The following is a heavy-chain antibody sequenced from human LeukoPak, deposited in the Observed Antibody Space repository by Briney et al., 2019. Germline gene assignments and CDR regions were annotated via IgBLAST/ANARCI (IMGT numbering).Heavy chain of an antibody. CDR3: ARARIAAAGKYFDY. CDR1: GFTFSSYS. D-gene: IGHD6-13*01. V-gene: IGHV3-21*01. J-gene: IGHJ4*02. CDR2: ISSSSSYI. Sequence: PGGSLRLSCAASGFTFSSYSMNWVRRAPGKGLEWVSSISSSSSYIYYADSVKGRFTISRDNAKNSLYLQMNSLRAEDTAVYYCARARIAAAGKYFDYWGQGTLVTVSS.